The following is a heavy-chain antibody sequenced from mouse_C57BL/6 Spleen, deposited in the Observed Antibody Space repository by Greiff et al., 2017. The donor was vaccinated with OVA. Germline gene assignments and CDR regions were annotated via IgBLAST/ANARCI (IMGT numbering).Heavy chain of an antibody. V-gene: IGHV1-26*01. Sequence: EVQLQQSGPELVKPGASVKISCKASGYTFTDYYMNWVKQSHGKSLEWIGDINPNNGGTSYNQKFKGKATLTVDKSSSTAYMELRSLTSEDSAVYYCARPFRRGYFDVWGTGTTVTVSS. J-gene: IGHJ1*03. CDR3: ARPFRRGYFDV. CDR2: INPNNGGT. CDR1: GYTFTDYY.